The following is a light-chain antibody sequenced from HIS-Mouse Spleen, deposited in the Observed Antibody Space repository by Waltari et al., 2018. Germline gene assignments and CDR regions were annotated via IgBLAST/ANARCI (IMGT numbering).Light chain of an antibody. CDR3: CSYAGSSTYV. J-gene: IGLJ1*01. Sequence: QSALTQPASVSGSPGQSITISCTGTSRDVGSYHLFSWYQQHPGKAPKLMIYEGSKRPSGVSNRFSGSKSGNTASLTISGLQAEDEADYYCCSYAGSSTYVFGTGTKVTVL. CDR2: EGS. CDR1: SRDVGSYHL. V-gene: IGLV2-23*01.